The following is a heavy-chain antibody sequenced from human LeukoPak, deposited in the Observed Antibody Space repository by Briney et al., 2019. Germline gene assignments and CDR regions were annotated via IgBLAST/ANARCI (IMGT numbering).Heavy chain of an antibody. D-gene: IGHD6-13*01. CDR2: MNQGGSER. CDR1: GFTFSSYG. V-gene: IGHV3-7*01. CDR3: ASLAAAHPDY. Sequence: GGSLRLSCAASGFTFSSYGMRWVRQAPGKGLEWVANMNQGGSERNYVDSVKGRFTISRDNAKNSLYLQMNSVRADDTAVYYCASLAAAHPDYWGQGSLVTVSS. J-gene: IGHJ4*02.